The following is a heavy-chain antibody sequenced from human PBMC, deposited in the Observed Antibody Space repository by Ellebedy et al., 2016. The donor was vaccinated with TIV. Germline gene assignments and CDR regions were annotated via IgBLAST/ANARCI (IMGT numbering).Heavy chain of an antibody. Sequence: GSLRLXXTVSGGSVSRYFWSWTRQPAGKGLEWIGRIFTSGSFNYNPSLMSRVTMSVVTSKNQISLRLNSVTAADTAVYYCARVHCSITTCDYYYMDVWGKGTTVTVSS. CDR1: GGSVSRYF. CDR3: ARVHCSITTCDYYYMDV. J-gene: IGHJ6*03. D-gene: IGHD1-1*01. V-gene: IGHV4-4*07. CDR2: IFTSGSF.